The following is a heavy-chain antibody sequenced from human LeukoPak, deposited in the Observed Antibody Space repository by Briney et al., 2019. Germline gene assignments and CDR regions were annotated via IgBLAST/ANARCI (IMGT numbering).Heavy chain of an antibody. D-gene: IGHD3-9*01. CDR2: INPNSGGT. J-gene: IGHJ4*02. Sequence: GASVKVSCKASGYTFTGYYMHWVRQAPGQGLEWMGWINPNSGGTNYAQKFQGRVTMTRDTSISTAYMELSRLRSDDTAVYYCARDPHYDILTGSFSYWGQGTLVTASS. CDR1: GYTFTGYY. V-gene: IGHV1-2*02. CDR3: ARDPHYDILTGSFSY.